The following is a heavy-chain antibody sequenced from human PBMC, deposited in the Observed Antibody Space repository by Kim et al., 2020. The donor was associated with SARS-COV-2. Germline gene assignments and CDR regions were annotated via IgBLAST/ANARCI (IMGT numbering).Heavy chain of an antibody. CDR1: GFTFGSSA. J-gene: IGHJ1*01. Sequence: GGSLRLSCVASGFTFGSSAMTWVRQAPGKGLEWVSTIFGNGHGTYYPDSVRGRFSVSRDNSKNTLYLQMDSLRAVDTAIYYCAKHVHHTSVTFFGYFHPWGRGTSVTVSS. V-gene: IGHV3-23*01. CDR2: IFGNGHGT. D-gene: IGHD2-2*01. CDR3: AKHVHHTSVTFFGYFHP.